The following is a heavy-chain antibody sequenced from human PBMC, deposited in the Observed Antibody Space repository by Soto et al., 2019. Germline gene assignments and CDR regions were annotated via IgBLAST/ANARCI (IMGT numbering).Heavy chain of an antibody. CDR2: IYSGGST. V-gene: IGHV3-53*01. J-gene: IGHJ4*02. CDR1: GFTVSNNY. D-gene: IGHD3-22*01. CDR3: ARDSLDSSGYYPLDY. Sequence: GGSLRLSCAASGFTVSNNYMSWVRQAPGKGLEWVSVIYSGGSTYYAESVKGRFTISRDNSKNTVYLQMNSLRAGDTAMYYCARDSLDSSGYYPLDYWGQGTLVTVSS.